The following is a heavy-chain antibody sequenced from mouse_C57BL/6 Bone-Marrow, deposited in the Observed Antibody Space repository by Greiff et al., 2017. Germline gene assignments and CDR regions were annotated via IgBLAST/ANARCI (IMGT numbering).Heavy chain of an antibody. CDR3: ARGGTYYDYPYYAMDY. V-gene: IGHV1-66*01. D-gene: IGHD2-4*01. CDR2: IYPGSGNT. J-gene: IGHJ4*01. Sequence: VQLQQSGPELVKPGASVKISCKASGYSFTSYYIHWVKQRPGQGLEWIGWIYPGSGNTKYNEKFKGKATLTADTSSSTAYMQLSSLTSEDSAVYYCARGGTYYDYPYYAMDYWGQGTSVTVSS. CDR1: GYSFTSYY.